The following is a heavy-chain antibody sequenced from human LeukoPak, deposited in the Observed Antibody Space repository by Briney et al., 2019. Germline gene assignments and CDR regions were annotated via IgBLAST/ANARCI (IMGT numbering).Heavy chain of an antibody. CDR2: IIPIFGTA. CDR1: GATFSSYA. CDR3: AREATMVRGVITPWAFDY. V-gene: IGHV1-69*13. Sequence: ASVTVSFKASGATFSSYAISWVRQPPGQGHEWMGGIIPIFGTANYAQKFQGRVTITADESTSTAYMELSSLRSEDTAVYYCAREATMVRGVITPWAFDYWGQGTLVTVSS. J-gene: IGHJ4*02. D-gene: IGHD3-10*01.